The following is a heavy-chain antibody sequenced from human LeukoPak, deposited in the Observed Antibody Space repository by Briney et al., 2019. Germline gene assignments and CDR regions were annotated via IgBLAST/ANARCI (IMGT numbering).Heavy chain of an antibody. J-gene: IGHJ4*02. D-gene: IGHD3-9*01. Sequence: GGSLRLSCAASGFTFSSYAMHWVRQAPGKGLEWVAVTSYDGSNKYYADSVKGRFTISRDNSKNTLYLQMNSLRAEDTAVYYCARDSDYDILTGYYPDYWGQGTLVTVSS. CDR2: TSYDGSNK. CDR1: GFTFSSYA. V-gene: IGHV3-30*04. CDR3: ARDSDYDILTGYYPDY.